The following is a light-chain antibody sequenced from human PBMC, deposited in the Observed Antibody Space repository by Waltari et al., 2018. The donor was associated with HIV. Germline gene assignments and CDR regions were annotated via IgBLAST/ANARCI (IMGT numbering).Light chain of an antibody. CDR2: DVG. V-gene: IGLV2-11*01. CDR1: SSDVGGYDF. CDR3: CSYAGNFCV. Sequence: QSALTQPRSVSGSPGQSVTISCIGTSSDVGGYDFVSWYQQPPGKAPKLMIYDVGKRPAVFPARFSGSKSGNTASLTISGLQAEDEADYCCCSYAGNFCVFGTGTQVSAL. J-gene: IGLJ1*01.